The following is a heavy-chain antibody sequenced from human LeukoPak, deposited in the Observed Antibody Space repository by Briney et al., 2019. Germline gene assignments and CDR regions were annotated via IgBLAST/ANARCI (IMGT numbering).Heavy chain of an antibody. CDR1: DGSISSYY. V-gene: IGHV4-59*08. CDR2: IYYSGST. D-gene: IGHD2-8*01. J-gene: IGHJ4*02. CDR3: ARQSDTNGPGS. Sequence: SETLSLTCTVSDGSISSYYWRWIRQPPGKGLEWIGYIYYSGSTNYNPSLKSRVTMSVDTSKNQFSLKLSSVTAADTAVYYCARQSDTNGPGSWGQGTLVTVSS.